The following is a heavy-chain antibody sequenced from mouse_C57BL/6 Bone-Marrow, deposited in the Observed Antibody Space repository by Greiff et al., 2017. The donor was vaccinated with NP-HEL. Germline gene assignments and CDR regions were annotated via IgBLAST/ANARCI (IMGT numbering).Heavy chain of an antibody. V-gene: IGHV1-85*01. D-gene: IGHD1-1*01. CDR1: GYTFTSYD. CDR2: IYPRDGST. Sequence: QVQLKESGPELVKPGASVKLSCKASGYTFTSYDINWVKQRPGQGLEWIGWIYPRDGSTKYNEKFKGKATLTVDTSSSTAYMELHSLTSEDSAVYFCARSGSSYPAWFAYWGQGTLVTVSA. J-gene: IGHJ3*01. CDR3: ARSGSSYPAWFAY.